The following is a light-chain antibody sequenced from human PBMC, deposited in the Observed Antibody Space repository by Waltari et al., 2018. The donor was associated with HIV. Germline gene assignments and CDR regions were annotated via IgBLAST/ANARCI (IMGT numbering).Light chain of an antibody. V-gene: IGLV2-14*03. CDR3: SSYTSSRSYV. CDR2: AVS. Sequence: QSALTQPASVSGSPGQSITIPRPGTSSDVGGYIYVSWYQQHPGKAPKLMIYAVSNRPSGVSNRFSGSKSGNTASLTISGLQAEHEADYYCSSYTSSRSYVFGTGTRVTV. CDR1: SSDVGGYIY. J-gene: IGLJ1*01.